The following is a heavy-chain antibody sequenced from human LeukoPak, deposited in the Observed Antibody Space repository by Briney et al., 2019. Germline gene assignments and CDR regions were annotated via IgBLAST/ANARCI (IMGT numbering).Heavy chain of an antibody. D-gene: IGHD3-16*01. V-gene: IGHV4-39*02. CDR3: ARDRGRGYDDAFDI. J-gene: IGHJ3*02. Sequence: KASETLSLTCTVSGGSISSSSYYWGWVRQPPGKGLEWIGSIYYRGSTYYNPSLKSRVTISVDTSKNQFSLKLSSVTAADTAVYYCARDRGRGYDDAFDIWGQGTMVTVSS. CDR1: GGSISSSSYY. CDR2: IYYRGST.